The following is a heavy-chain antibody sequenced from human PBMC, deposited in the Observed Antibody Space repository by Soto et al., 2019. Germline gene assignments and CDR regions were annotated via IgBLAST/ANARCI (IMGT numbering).Heavy chain of an antibody. CDR2: ISNDAVHT. V-gene: IGHV3-64*01. CDR1: GFTFTTYC. J-gene: IGHJ6*02. Sequence: EVQLVESGGGLVQPGGSLTLSCVASGFTFTTYCMHWVRQAPGKGLEYLSAISNDAVHTYYANSVKDRFTISRDNSKDTLYLHVGRLRPEDMAVYYSASGHLPWEYHSYGMVVWGQGTTVTVSS. CDR3: ASGHLPWEYHSYGMVV. D-gene: IGHD1-26*01.